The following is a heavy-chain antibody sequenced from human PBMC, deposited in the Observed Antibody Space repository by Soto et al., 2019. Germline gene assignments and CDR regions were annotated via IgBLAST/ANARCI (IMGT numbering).Heavy chain of an antibody. CDR3: ARVGTGICNFDL. CDR1: GFTFSSYW. D-gene: IGHD1-1*01. Sequence: EVQLVETGGGLVQPGGSLGRSFAASGFTFSSYWMHWVHQAPGKGLVWVSRINSDGSTISYADSVKDRFTIFRDNAKNSLYLQMNKLSAEATAVYYCARVGTGICNFDLWGRGTLVTVS. J-gene: IGHJ2*01. V-gene: IGHV3-74*01. CDR2: INSDGSTI.